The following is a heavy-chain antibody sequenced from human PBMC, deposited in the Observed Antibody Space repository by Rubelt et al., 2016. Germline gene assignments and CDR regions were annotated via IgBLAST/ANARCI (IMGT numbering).Heavy chain of an antibody. CDR2: IYYSGST. Sequence: QVQLQESGPGLVKPSETLSLTCTVSGGSINSYYWSWIRQPPGKGLEWIGYIYYSGSTNYNPSLKSRVTISINTSKNQFSLKLSSGTAADTAVYYCARVLGGTYYDAFDMWGQGTVVTVFS. V-gene: IGHV4-59*01. D-gene: IGHD1-26*01. J-gene: IGHJ3*02. CDR3: ARVLGGTYYDAFDM. CDR1: GGSINSYY.